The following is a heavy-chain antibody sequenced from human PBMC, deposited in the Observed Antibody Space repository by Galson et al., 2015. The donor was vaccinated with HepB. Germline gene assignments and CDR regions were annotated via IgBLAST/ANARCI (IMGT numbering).Heavy chain of an antibody. Sequence: ETLSLTCAVSGYSISRSNWWGWIRQTPGKGLEWIGYIYYSGTTYHNPSLKSRVTVSMDTSKNQFSLKLRSVTAVDTAVYYCTGKRGHYVDFWGQGTLVTVSS. V-gene: IGHV4-28*01. CDR1: GYSISRSNW. D-gene: IGHD3-10*02. J-gene: IGHJ4*02. CDR2: IYYSGTT. CDR3: TGKRGHYVDF.